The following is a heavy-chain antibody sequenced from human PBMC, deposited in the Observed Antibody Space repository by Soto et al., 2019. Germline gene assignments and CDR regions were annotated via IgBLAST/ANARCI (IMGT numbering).Heavy chain of an antibody. CDR2: ISYDGSNK. V-gene: IGHV3-30*18. CDR3: AKDGWELGNYYYGMDV. D-gene: IGHD1-26*01. Sequence: GGSLRLSCAASGFTFSSYGMHWVRQAPGKGLEWVAVISYDGSNKYYADSVKGRFTISRDNSKNTLYLQMNSLRAEDTAVYYCAKDGWELGNYYYGMDVWGQGTTVTVSS. J-gene: IGHJ6*02. CDR1: GFTFSSYG.